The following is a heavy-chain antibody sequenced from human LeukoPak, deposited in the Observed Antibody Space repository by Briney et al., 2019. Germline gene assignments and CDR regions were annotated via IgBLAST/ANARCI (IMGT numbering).Heavy chain of an antibody. CDR2: IYHGGST. Sequence: KPSETLSLTCAVSGYSISSGYHWGWIRQPPGKGLDWIGTIYHGGSTYYNPSLKSRVTISVDTSKNQFSLKLSSVPAADTAVYSWSRFLGSGYSYGGDYWGQGTLVTVSS. V-gene: IGHV4-38-2*01. D-gene: IGHD5-18*01. CDR1: GYSISSGYH. CDR3: SRFLGSGYSYGGDY. J-gene: IGHJ4*02.